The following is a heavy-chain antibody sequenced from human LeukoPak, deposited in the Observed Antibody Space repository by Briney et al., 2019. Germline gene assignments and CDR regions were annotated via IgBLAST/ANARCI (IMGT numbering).Heavy chain of an antibody. CDR2: MNPNSGNT. J-gene: IGHJ4*02. CDR1: GYTFTSYD. Sequence: ASVKVSCKASGYTFTSYDINWMRQATGQGLEWMGWMNPNSGNTGYAQKFQGRVTMTRNTSISTAYMELSSLRSEDTAVYYCARGVMTTVTPFDYWGQGTLVTVSS. CDR3: ARGVMTTVTPFDY. D-gene: IGHD4-4*01. V-gene: IGHV1-8*01.